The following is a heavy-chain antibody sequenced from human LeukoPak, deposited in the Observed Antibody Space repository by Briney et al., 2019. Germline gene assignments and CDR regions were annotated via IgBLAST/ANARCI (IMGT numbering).Heavy chain of an antibody. V-gene: IGHV4-34*01. J-gene: IGHJ4*02. D-gene: IGHD6-13*01. CDR3: ARVGKVASSSWYRPTYYFDY. Sequence: SETLSLTCAVYGGSFSGYYWSWIRQPPGKGLEWIGEINHSGSTNYNPSLKSRVTISVDTSKNQFSLKLSSVTAADTAVYYCARVGKVASSSWYRPTYYFDYWGQGTLVTVSS. CDR1: GGSFSGYY. CDR2: INHSGST.